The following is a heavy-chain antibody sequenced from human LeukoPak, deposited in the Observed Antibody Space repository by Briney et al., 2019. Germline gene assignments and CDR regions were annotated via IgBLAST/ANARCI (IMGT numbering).Heavy chain of an antibody. Sequence: PGGSLRLSCAASGFSVSNTYMSWVRQAPGKGLEWVSVIYSGDSGVSTYYADSVKGRFTISRHNSKNTLYLQMSSLRAEDTAVYFCARSAARLRYYYAMDVWAQGTRVTVCS. CDR1: GFSVSNTY. J-gene: IGHJ6*02. V-gene: IGHV3-53*04. D-gene: IGHD6-6*01. CDR2: IYSGDSGVST. CDR3: ARSAARLRYYYAMDV.